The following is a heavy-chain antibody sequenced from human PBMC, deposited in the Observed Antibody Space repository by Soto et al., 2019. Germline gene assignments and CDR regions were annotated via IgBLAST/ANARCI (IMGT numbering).Heavy chain of an antibody. Sequence: QVQLVESGGGVVQPGRSLTLSCAASGFTFSSYGMPWVRQAPGKGLEWVAVISYDGSNKYYADSVKGRFTISRDNSKNTLYLQLNSLRAEDTAVNYCAKEVAAAESSWGQGTLVTVSS. CDR2: ISYDGSNK. CDR3: AKEVAAAESS. J-gene: IGHJ4*02. D-gene: IGHD6-13*01. CDR1: GFTFSSYG. V-gene: IGHV3-30*18.